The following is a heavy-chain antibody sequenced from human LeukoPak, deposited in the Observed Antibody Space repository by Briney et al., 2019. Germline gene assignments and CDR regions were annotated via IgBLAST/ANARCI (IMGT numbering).Heavy chain of an antibody. CDR1: GFTFSSYG. J-gene: IGHJ2*01. Sequence: PGRSLRLSCAASGFTFSSYGMHWVRQAPGKGLEWVAVISYDGSNKYYADSVKGRFTISRDNSKNTLYLQMNSLRAEDMAVYYCARGGYSYGYEWYFDLWGRGTLVTVSS. CDR2: ISYDGSNK. CDR3: ARGGYSYGYEWYFDL. D-gene: IGHD5-18*01. V-gene: IGHV3-30*03.